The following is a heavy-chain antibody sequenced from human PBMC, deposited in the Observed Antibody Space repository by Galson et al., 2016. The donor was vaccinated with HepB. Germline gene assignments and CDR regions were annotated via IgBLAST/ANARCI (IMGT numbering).Heavy chain of an antibody. CDR2: INPNNADT. CDR1: GYTFTGYY. J-gene: IGHJ4*02. Sequence: VKVSCKASGYTFTGYYLHWVRQAPGQGLEWMGWINPNNADTNYAQKFQGRVTMTRDMSISTVYMELSSLRSDDTAVYYCARIKGGWYDEIIDYWGQGTLVTVSS. V-gene: IGHV1-2*02. CDR3: ARIKGGWYDEIIDY. D-gene: IGHD6-19*01.